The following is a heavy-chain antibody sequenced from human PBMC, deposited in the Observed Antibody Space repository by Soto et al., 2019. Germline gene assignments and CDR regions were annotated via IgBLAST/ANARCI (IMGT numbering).Heavy chain of an antibody. CDR2: INHSGST. Sequence: SETLSLTCAVYGGSFSGYYWSWIRQPPGKGLEWIGEINHSGSTNYNPSLKSRVTISVDTSKNQFSLKLSSVTAADTAVYYCARGVVVVVAATLNYGMDVWGQGTTVTVSS. CDR1: GGSFSGYY. CDR3: ARGVVVVVAATLNYGMDV. D-gene: IGHD2-15*01. V-gene: IGHV4-34*01. J-gene: IGHJ6*02.